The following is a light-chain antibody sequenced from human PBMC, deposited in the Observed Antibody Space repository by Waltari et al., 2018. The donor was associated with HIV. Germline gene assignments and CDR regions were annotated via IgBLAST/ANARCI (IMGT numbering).Light chain of an antibody. CDR3: YSYAGSLL. J-gene: IGLJ2*01. CDR1: SSDVGGYHY. CDR2: DVS. V-gene: IGLV2-11*01. Sequence: QSALTQPRSVSGSPGQSVTISCTGSSSDVGGYHYVSWYQQHPTNAPNLIIYDVSERPSGVPDRFSGSKSGNRASLTISGLQAEDEADYYCYSYAGSLLFGGGTKLTVL.